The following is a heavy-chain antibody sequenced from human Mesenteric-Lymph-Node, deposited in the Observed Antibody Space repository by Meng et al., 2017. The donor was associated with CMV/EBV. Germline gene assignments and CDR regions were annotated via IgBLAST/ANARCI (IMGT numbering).Heavy chain of an antibody. J-gene: IGHJ5*02. Sequence: VSGGSVSSGSYYRSWIRQPPGKGLEWIGYMYYSGSTNYNPSLKSRVTISVDTSKNQFSLKLSSVTAADTAVYYCARDGGYVSGWFDPWGQGTLVTVSS. CDR3: ARDGGYVSGWFDP. CDR1: GGSVSSGSYY. CDR2: MYYSGST. D-gene: IGHD5-12*01. V-gene: IGHV4-61*01.